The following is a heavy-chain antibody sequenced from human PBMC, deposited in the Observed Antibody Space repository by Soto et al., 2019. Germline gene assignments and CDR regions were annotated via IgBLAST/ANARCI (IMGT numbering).Heavy chain of an antibody. D-gene: IGHD3-10*01. J-gene: IGHJ6*02. Sequence: QVQLQQWGAGLLRPSETLSLTCAFDGGSFDDFYWSWVRQSPGKGLEWVGEISHDGGTNYSPSLASRVSISVDTSKNQFSLHLRSVTAADTGLYYCARGQLVWYGDLTPYHRDMDVWGQGTTVTVSS. CDR2: ISHDGGT. CDR1: GGSFDDFY. V-gene: IGHV4-34*02. CDR3: ARGQLVWYGDLTPYHRDMDV.